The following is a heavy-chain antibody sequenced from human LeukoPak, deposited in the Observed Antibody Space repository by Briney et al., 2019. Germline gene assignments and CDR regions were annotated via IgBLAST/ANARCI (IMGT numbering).Heavy chain of an antibody. V-gene: IGHV4-34*01. D-gene: IGHD4-17*01. CDR1: GGSFSGYY. CDR2: INHSGST. Sequence: PSETLSLTCAVYGGSFSGYYWSWIRQPPGKGLEWIGEINHSGSTNYNPSLKSRVTISVDTSKNQFSLKLSSVTAADTAVYYCARGYGDYDRGYNWFDPWGQGTLVTVSS. J-gene: IGHJ5*02. CDR3: ARGYGDYDRGYNWFDP.